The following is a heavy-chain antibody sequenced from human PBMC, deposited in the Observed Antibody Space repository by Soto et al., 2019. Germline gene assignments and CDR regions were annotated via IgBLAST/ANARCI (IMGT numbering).Heavy chain of an antibody. CDR2: ISSSGSTI. V-gene: IGHV3-48*03. J-gene: IGHJ4*02. CDR1: RFTFSSYE. D-gene: IGHD4-17*01. CDR3: ATIYGDFSY. Sequence: EGSLRLSCAASRFTFSSYEMNWVRQAPGKGLEWVSYISSSGSTIYYADSVKGRFTISRDNAKNSLYLQMNSLRAEDTAVYYCATIYGDFSYWGQGTLVTVSS.